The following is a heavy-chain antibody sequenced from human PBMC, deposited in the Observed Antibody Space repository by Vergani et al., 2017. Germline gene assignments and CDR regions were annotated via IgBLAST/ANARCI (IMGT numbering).Heavy chain of an antibody. CDR1: GYSFTSYW. J-gene: IGHJ3*02. Sequence: EVQLVQSGAEVKKPGESLKISCKGSGYSFTSYWIGWVRQMPGKGLEWMGIIYPGDSDTRYSPSFQGQVTISADKSISTAYLQWGSLKASDTAMYYCARQGGYSYGYEVLDAFDIWGQGTMVTVSS. D-gene: IGHD5-18*01. CDR3: ARQGGYSYGYEVLDAFDI. CDR2: IYPGDSDT. V-gene: IGHV5-51*01.